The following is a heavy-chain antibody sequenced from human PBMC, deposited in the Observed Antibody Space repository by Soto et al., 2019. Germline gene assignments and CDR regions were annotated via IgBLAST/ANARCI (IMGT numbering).Heavy chain of an antibody. CDR2: IYYSGST. CDR3: ARSVGSSSWYVNWFDP. V-gene: IGHV4-59*01. D-gene: IGHD6-13*01. Sequence: PSETLSLTCTVSGGSISTYYWNWIRQPPGKGLEWIGYIYYSGSTNYNPSLKSRVTISVDTSKNQFSLKLSSVTAADTAVYYCARSVGSSSWYVNWFDPWGQGALVTVSS. J-gene: IGHJ5*02. CDR1: GGSISTYY.